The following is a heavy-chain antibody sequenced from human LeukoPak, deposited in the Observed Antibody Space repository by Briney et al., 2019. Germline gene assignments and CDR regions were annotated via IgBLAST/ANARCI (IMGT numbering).Heavy chain of an antibody. CDR2: INPNSGDT. Sequence: ASVKVSCKASGYTFTGYYMQWVRQAPGQGLEWMGWINPNSGDTKYAQEFQGRVTMTRDTSISTAYMELSSLRSDDTAVYYCARDGNDASSYYYSGMDVWGQGTTVTVSS. J-gene: IGHJ6*02. D-gene: IGHD4-23*01. CDR1: GYTFTGYY. CDR3: ARDGNDASSYYYSGMDV. V-gene: IGHV1-2*02.